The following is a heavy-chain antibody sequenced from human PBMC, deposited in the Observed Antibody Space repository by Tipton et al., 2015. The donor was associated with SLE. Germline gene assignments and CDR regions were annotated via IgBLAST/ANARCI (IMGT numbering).Heavy chain of an antibody. Sequence: TLSLTCAVSGVSVSSGAYSWSWIRQPPGKGLEWIGYIYPGGATYYNPSLKSRVTMSLDRSKNQFSLKLSSVTAADTAVYYCARHIVGARGFDYWGQGTLVTVSS. CDR2: IYPGGAT. J-gene: IGHJ4*02. CDR1: GVSVSSGAYS. V-gene: IGHV4-30-2*01. D-gene: IGHD1-26*01. CDR3: ARHIVGARGFDY.